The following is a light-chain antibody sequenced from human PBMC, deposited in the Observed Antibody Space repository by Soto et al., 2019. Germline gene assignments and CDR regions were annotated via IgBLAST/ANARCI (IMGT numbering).Light chain of an antibody. V-gene: IGKV3-11*01. Sequence: EIVLTQSPATLSLSPGERATLSCRASQSVSSYFAWYQQKHGQAPRLLIYDASNRATGIPARFSGSGSGTDVTLTISSLEPEEFAVYYCQQSSNWPPTFGGGNKVEIK. J-gene: IGKJ4*01. CDR1: QSVSSY. CDR2: DAS. CDR3: QQSSNWPPT.